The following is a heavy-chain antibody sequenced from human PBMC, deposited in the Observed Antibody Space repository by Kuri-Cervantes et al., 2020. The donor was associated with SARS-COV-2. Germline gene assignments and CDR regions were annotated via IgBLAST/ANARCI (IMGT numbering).Heavy chain of an antibody. V-gene: IGHV4-38-2*01. J-gene: IGHJ4*02. CDR3: ARHPSSGWSYYFDY. Sequence: SETLSLTCAVSGYSISSGYYWGWIRQPPGKGLEWIGSIYHSGSTYYNPSLKSRVTISVDRSKNQFSLKLSSVTAADTAVYYCARHPSSGWSYYFDYWGQGTLVTVSS. CDR1: GYSISSGYY. D-gene: IGHD6-19*01. CDR2: IYHSGST.